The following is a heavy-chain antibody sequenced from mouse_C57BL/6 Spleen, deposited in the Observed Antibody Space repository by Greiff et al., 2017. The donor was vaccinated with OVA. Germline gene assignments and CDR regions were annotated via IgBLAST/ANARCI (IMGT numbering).Heavy chain of an antibody. J-gene: IGHJ3*01. V-gene: IGHV1-15*01. CDR1: GYTFTDYE. CDR2: IDPETGGT. D-gene: IGHD1-1*01. CDR3: TIEDGSGYGFAY. Sequence: LVESGAELVRPGASVTLSCKASGYTFTDYEMHWVKQTPVHGLEWIGAIDPETGGTAYNQKFKGKAILTADKSSSTAYMELRSLTSEDSAVYYCTIEDGSGYGFAYWGQGTLVTVSA.